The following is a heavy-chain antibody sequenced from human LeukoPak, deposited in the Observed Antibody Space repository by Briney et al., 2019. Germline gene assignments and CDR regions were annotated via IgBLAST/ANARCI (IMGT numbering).Heavy chain of an antibody. CDR2: IRYDGSNK. V-gene: IGHV3-30*02. J-gene: IGHJ1*01. Sequence: GGSLRLSCAASGFTFSSYGMSWVRQAPGKGLEWVAFIRYDGSNKYYADSVKGRFTISRDNSKNTLYLQMNSLRAEDTAVYYCAKDQGSSSQYFQHWGQGTLVTVSS. D-gene: IGHD6-13*01. CDR3: AKDQGSSSQYFQH. CDR1: GFTFSSYG.